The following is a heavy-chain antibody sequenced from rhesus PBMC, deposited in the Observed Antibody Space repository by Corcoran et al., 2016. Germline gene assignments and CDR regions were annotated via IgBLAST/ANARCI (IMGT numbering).Heavy chain of an antibody. CDR1: GGSISDSYR. CDR3: ARPYSGYSYNY. Sequence: QVQLQESGPGVVKPSETLSLTCAVSGGSISDSYRWSWIRQPPGKGLEWIGYIYGRRKRTNYKPTLKSRDTISKDTAKKQCSVKLSSVTAADTAVYYCARPYSGYSYNYWGQVVLVTVSS. D-gene: IGHD5-24*01. J-gene: IGHJ4*01. CDR2: IYGRRKRT. V-gene: IGHV4S10*01.